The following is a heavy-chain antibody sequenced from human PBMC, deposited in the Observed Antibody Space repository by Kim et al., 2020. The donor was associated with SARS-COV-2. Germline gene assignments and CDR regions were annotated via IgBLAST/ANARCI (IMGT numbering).Heavy chain of an antibody. CDR1: GFIVSRSH. CDR2: IYSDGTT. D-gene: IGHD3-22*01. J-gene: IGHJ3*02. V-gene: IGHV3-53*01. Sequence: GGSLRLSCAASGFIVSRSHMSWVRQAPGKGLEWVSVIYSDGTTYYADSVKGRFTVSRDNSKNTLYLQMSDLRAEDTAVYYCARVGSTGTLIVMIDDAFDIWGQGTVVTVSS. CDR3: ARVGSTGTLIVMIDDAFDI.